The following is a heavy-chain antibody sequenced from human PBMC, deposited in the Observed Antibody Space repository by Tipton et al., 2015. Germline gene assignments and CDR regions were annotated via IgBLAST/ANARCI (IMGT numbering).Heavy chain of an antibody. CDR2: IYSGRNT. CDR3: ARVLTYNWNYGWYFDL. J-gene: IGHJ2*01. D-gene: IGHD1-20*01. Sequence: TLSLTCNVSGGSLSSYYWTWVRQPPGKALEWIGYIYSGRNTNYNPSLKSRPTISVDTSRNQFSLKLRSVTPADTAVYYCARVLTYNWNYGWYFDLWSRGTLVTVSS. CDR1: GGSLSSYY. V-gene: IGHV4-59*01.